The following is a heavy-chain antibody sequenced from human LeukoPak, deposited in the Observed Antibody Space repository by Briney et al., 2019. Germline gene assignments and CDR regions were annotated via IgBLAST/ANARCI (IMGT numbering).Heavy chain of an antibody. D-gene: IGHD3-3*01. J-gene: IGHJ6*02. CDR2: ISSSSTI. V-gene: IGHV3-48*02. Sequence: GGSLRLSCAASGFTFSSYSMNWVRQAPGKGLEWVSYISSSSTIYYADSVKGRFTISRDNAKNSLYLQMNSLRDEDTAVYYCARDWDYDFWSPYYYGMDVWGQGTTVTVSS. CDR1: GFTFSSYS. CDR3: ARDWDYDFWSPYYYGMDV.